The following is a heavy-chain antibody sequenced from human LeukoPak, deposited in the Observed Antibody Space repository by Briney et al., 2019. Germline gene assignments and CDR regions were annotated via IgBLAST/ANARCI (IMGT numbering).Heavy chain of an antibody. CDR1: GGSFSGYY. V-gene: IGHV4-34*01. J-gene: IGHJ6*02. CDR3: ASLGYSNYNYYGMDV. D-gene: IGHD4-11*01. CDR2: INHSGST. Sequence: PSETLSLTCAVYGGSFSGYYWSWIRQPPGKGLEWIGEINHSGSTNYNPSLKSRVTISVDTFKNQFSLKLSSVTAADTAVYYCASLGYSNYNYYGMDVWGQGTTVTVSS.